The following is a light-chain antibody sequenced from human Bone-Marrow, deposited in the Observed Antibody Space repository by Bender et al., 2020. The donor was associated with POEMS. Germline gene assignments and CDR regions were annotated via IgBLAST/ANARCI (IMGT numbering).Light chain of an antibody. J-gene: IGLJ1*01. CDR1: DSNFGGNN. Sequence: QSVLTQPPSASGTPGQSVIISCSGTDSNFGGNNVNWYQHLPGTAPRLVVYSNYQRPSGIPERFSGYNSGNTATLTISATQAMDEADYYCQAWDSSTPYVFGTGTKVTVL. V-gene: IGLV1-44*01. CDR2: SNY. CDR3: QAWDSSTPYV.